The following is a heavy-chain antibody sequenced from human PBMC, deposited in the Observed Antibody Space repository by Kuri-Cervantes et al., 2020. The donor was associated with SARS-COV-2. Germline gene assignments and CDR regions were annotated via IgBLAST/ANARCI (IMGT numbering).Heavy chain of an antibody. CDR2: INYSGTT. CDR1: GGSFSNFH. J-gene: IGHJ5*02. Sequence: TLSLTCGVYGGSFSNFHWNWVRQPPGKGREWIGEINYSGTTNYNPSLKSRVTISVDTYKNQFSLNLTSVTAADTAVYYCSTSYYYVSSGYYGWFDPWGQGVLVTVSS. CDR3: STSYYYVSSGYYGWFDP. D-gene: IGHD3-22*01. V-gene: IGHV4-34*01.